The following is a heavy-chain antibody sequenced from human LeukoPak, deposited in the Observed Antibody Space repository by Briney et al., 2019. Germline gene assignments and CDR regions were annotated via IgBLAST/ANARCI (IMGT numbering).Heavy chain of an antibody. V-gene: IGHV3-53*01. CDR2: IYSGGST. CDR1: GFTVSSNY. D-gene: IGHD5-24*01. J-gene: IGHJ4*02. CDR3: ARGEYHQDGIGSNRFDN. Sequence: GGSLRLSCAASGFTVSSNYMSWVRQAPGKGLEWVSVIYSGGSTYYADSVKGRFTISRDNAKNSVFLQMTSLRPEDTAVYYCARGEYHQDGIGSNRFDNWGQGALVTVSS.